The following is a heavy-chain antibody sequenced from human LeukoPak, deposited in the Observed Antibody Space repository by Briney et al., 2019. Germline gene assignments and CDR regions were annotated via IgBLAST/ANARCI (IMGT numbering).Heavy chain of an antibody. CDR3: ARDPCSGGSCYPQNWFDP. CDR2: ISSSSSYI. J-gene: IGHJ5*02. CDR1: GFTFSSYS. Sequence: GGSLRLSCAASGFTFSSYSMNWVRQAPGKGLEWVSSISSSSSYIYYADSVKGRFTISRDNAKNSLYLQMNSLRAEDTAVYYCARDPCSGGSCYPQNWFDPWGQGTLVTVSS. V-gene: IGHV3-21*01. D-gene: IGHD2-15*01.